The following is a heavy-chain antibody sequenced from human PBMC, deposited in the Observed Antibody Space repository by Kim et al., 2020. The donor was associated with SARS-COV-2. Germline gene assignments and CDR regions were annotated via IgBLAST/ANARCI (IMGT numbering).Heavy chain of an antibody. CDR1: GGSISSGGYS. D-gene: IGHD3-10*01. V-gene: IGHV4-30-2*01. CDR2: IYYSGST. Sequence: SETLSLTCAVSGGSISSGGYSWIWIRQPPGKGLEWIGYIYYSGSTYYNPSLKSRVTISVDRSKNQFSLKLSSVTAADTAVYYCARGGYYGSGSPKGLDY. J-gene: IGHJ4*01. CDR3: ARGGYYGSGSPKGLDY.